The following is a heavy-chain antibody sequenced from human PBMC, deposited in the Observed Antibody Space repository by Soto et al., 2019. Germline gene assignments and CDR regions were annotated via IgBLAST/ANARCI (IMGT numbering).Heavy chain of an antibody. CDR3: AITDYYDSTFPGDAYDI. CDR1: GFTFSSYG. CDR2: IWYDGSNK. J-gene: IGHJ3*02. D-gene: IGHD3-22*01. V-gene: IGHV3-33*01. Sequence: QVQLVESGGGVVQPGRSLRLSCAASGFTFSSYGMHWVRQAPGKGLEWVAVIWYDGSNKYYADSVKGRFTISRDNSKNPLHQQMNSLRAEDTAVYYCAITDYYDSTFPGDAYDIWGQGTMVTLSS.